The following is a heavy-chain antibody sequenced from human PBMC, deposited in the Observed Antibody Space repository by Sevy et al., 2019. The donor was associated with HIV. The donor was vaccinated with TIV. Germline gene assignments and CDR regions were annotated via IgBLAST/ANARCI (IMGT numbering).Heavy chain of an antibody. J-gene: IGHJ4*02. Sequence: GGSLRLSCAASGFTFSTYAMSWVRQAPGKGLEWVSAISTSGGSTYYADSVKGRFTFSRDNSKSTLYLHMNSLRAEDTAIYYCAKDLYGGSVDYWGQGTLVTVSS. CDR2: ISTSGGST. CDR1: GFTFSTYA. V-gene: IGHV3-23*01. CDR3: AKDLYGGSVDY. D-gene: IGHD2-15*01.